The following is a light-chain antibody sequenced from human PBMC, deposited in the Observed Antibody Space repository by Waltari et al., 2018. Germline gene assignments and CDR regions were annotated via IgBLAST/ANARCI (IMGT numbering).Light chain of an antibody. Sequence: EIVMTQSPATLSVSPGERVTLSCRASQSVSSNIAWYQQRPGQASRLVIFCAATRSTGIPPRFSGSGSGTEFTFTISSLQSEDFAVYYCQQYNSWPPVTFGPGTKVDLK. CDR3: QQYNSWPPVT. V-gene: IGKV3-15*01. J-gene: IGKJ3*01. CDR1: QSVSSN. CDR2: CAA.